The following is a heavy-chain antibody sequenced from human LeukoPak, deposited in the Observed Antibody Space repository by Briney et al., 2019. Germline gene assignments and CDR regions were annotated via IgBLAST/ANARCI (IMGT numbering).Heavy chain of an antibody. D-gene: IGHD1-26*01. CDR3: ARVGTWELQRVFDN. Sequence: GGSLRLSCAASGFTFTDYWMTWVRQVPGKGLEWVANINRAGIESYYVDSVKGRYTISRDNAEKSLYLQMDSLRVDDTAVYYCARVGTWELQRVFDNWGQGTLVTVSS. CDR1: GFTFTDYW. CDR2: INRAGIES. J-gene: IGHJ4*02. V-gene: IGHV3-7*01.